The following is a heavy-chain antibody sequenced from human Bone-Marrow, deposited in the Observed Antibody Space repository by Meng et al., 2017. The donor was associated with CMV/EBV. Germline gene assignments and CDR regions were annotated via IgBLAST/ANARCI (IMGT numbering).Heavy chain of an antibody. D-gene: IGHD4-11*01. J-gene: IGHJ6*02. Sequence: GGSLRLSCTSSGFTFSSYWMSWVRQAPGKGLEWVANIKQDGSNKYYADSVKGRFTISRDNSKNTLYLQMNSLRAEDTAVYYCAKDHLTVTTRYSGMDVWGQGTTVTVSS. V-gene: IGHV3-7*01. CDR3: AKDHLTVTTRYSGMDV. CDR2: IKQDGSNK. CDR1: GFTFSSYW.